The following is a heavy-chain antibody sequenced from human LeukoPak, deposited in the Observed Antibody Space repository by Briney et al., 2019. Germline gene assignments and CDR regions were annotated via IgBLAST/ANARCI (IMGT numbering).Heavy chain of an antibody. V-gene: IGHV3-30*03. D-gene: IGHD3-10*01. J-gene: IGHJ5*02. CDR1: GFTFSSYG. CDR3: ATFYGSGSYPYDP. CDR2: ISYDGSNK. Sequence: GGSLRLSCAASGFTFSSYGMHGVRQAPGKGLEWVAVISYDGSNKYYADSVKGRFTISRDNSKNTLYLQMNSLRAEDTAVYYCATFYGSGSYPYDPWGQGTLVTVSS.